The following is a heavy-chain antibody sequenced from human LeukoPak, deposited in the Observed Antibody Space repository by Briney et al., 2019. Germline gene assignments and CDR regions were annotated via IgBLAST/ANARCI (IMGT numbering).Heavy chain of an antibody. Sequence: GGSLRLSCAASGFTFSSYGMHWVRQAPGKGLEWVAFIRYDGSNKYYADSVKGRFTISRDNSKNTLYLQMNSLRAEDTAVYYCAKDRWELQYYFDYWGQGTLVTVSS. CDR1: GFTFSSYG. CDR2: IRYDGSNK. CDR3: AKDRWELQYYFDY. D-gene: IGHD1-26*01. V-gene: IGHV3-30*02. J-gene: IGHJ4*02.